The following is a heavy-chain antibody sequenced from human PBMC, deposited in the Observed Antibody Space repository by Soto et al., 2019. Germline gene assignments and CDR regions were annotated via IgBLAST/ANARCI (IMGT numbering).Heavy chain of an antibody. Sequence: PGESLKISCKGSGYSFTSYWISWVRQMPGKGLEWMGRIDPSDSYTNYSPSFQGHVTISADKSISTAYLQWSSLKASDTAMYYCARTLRGYSYGAYYYGMDVWGQGTTVTVPS. D-gene: IGHD5-18*01. V-gene: IGHV5-10-1*01. CDR3: ARTLRGYSYGAYYYGMDV. CDR2: IDPSDSYT. J-gene: IGHJ6*02. CDR1: GYSFTSYW.